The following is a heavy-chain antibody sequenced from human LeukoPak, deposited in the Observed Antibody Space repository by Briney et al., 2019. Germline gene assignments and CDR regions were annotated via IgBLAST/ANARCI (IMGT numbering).Heavy chain of an antibody. CDR3: ARGPTLIGVGGTWPLDY. Sequence: KTAGSLTLSCAASRFTFSDYSMKWDRPAPGKGREWVSSISSGNSYKYYGDSVKGRFTITRDNAKNSLYLQMNSLRAEDTAVYYCARGPTLIGVGGTWPLDYWGQGTLVIVSS. D-gene: IGHD6-19*01. J-gene: IGHJ4*02. CDR2: ISSGNSYK. V-gene: IGHV3-21*01. CDR1: RFTFSDYS.